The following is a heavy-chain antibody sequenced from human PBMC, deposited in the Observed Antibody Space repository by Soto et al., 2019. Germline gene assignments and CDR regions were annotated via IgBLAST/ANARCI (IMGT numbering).Heavy chain of an antibody. CDR1: GYTFTSYY. V-gene: IGHV1-46*01. CDR3: ARDRYSSSWYLSWYFDL. J-gene: IGHJ2*01. Sequence: QVQLVQSGAEVKKPGASVKVSCKASGYTFTSYYMHWVRQAPGQGLEWMGIINPSGGSTSYAQKFQGRVTMTRHTSTSTVYMELSSLRSEDTAVYYCARDRYSSSWYLSWYFDLWGRGTLVTVSS. D-gene: IGHD6-13*01. CDR2: INPSGGST.